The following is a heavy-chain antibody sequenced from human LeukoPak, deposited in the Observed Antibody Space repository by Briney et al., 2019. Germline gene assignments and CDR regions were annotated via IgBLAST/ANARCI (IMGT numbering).Heavy chain of an antibody. Sequence: SQTLSLTCAISGDSVSSNSAAWNWIRQSPSRGLELLGRTYYRSKWYNDYAVSVKSRITINPDTSKNQFSLQLNSVTPEDTAVYCCARVGFYDSSGYLHYYFDYWGQGTLVTVSS. CDR2: TYYRSKWYN. CDR3: ARVGFYDSSGYLHYYFDY. CDR1: GDSVSSNSAA. V-gene: IGHV6-1*01. D-gene: IGHD3-22*01. J-gene: IGHJ4*02.